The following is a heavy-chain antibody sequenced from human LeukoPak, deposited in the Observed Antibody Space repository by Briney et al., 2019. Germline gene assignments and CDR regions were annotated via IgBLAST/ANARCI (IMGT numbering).Heavy chain of an antibody. Sequence: SETLSLTXTVSGGSIGSGTYYWSWMWQPAGKGLKWIGRIYTSGTTNYNPSLKSRVTISVDTSKNQFSLKLTSVTAADTAVYYCARGKGYDFWSGSVWFDPWGQGTLVTVSS. D-gene: IGHD3-3*01. CDR3: ARGKGYDFWSGSVWFDP. J-gene: IGHJ5*02. V-gene: IGHV4-61*02. CDR2: IYTSGTT. CDR1: GGSIGSGTYY.